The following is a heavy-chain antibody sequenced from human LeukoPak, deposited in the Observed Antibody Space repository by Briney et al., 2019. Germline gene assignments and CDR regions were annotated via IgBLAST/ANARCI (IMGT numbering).Heavy chain of an antibody. CDR2: INPNSGGT. Sequence: GASVKVSCKASGCTFTGYYMHWVRQAPGQGLEWMGWINPNSGGTNYAQKFQGRVTMTRDTSISTAYMELSRLRSDDTAVYYCARDPGFDYDSSGPDYYYYGMDVWGQGTTVTVSS. V-gene: IGHV1-2*02. D-gene: IGHD3-22*01. CDR3: ARDPGFDYDSSGPDYYYYGMDV. J-gene: IGHJ6*02. CDR1: GCTFTGYY.